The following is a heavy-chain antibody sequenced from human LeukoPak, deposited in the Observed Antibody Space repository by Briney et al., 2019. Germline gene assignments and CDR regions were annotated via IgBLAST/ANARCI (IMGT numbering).Heavy chain of an antibody. CDR1: GFTFSSYA. CDR3: AKDVGASAYYPYFDS. J-gene: IGHJ4*02. D-gene: IGHD3-22*01. V-gene: IGHV3-23*01. Sequence: PGGSLRLSCAASGFTFSSYAMTWVRQAPGKGLEWVSGISGSGSSTYYADSVKGRFTIFRDNSKNRLYLQMNSLRAEDTAVYYCAKDVGASAYYPYFDSWGQGTLVTVSS. CDR2: ISGSGSST.